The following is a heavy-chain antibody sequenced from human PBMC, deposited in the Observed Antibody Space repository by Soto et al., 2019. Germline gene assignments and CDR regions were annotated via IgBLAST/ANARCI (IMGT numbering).Heavy chain of an antibody. Sequence: RGESLKISCKGSGYSFTIYCISWVRQMPWKGLEWMGRIDPSDSYTNYSPSFQGHVTISADKSISTAYLQWSSLKASDTAMYYCARATMVRGVISDSHYYGMDVWGQGTTVTVSS. CDR1: GYSFTIYC. CDR2: IDPSDSYT. J-gene: IGHJ6*02. CDR3: ARATMVRGVISDSHYYGMDV. V-gene: IGHV5-10-1*01. D-gene: IGHD3-10*01.